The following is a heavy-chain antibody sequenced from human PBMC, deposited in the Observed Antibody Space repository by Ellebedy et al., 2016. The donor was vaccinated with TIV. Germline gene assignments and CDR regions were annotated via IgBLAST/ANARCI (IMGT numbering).Heavy chain of an antibody. CDR3: AKEDYDIMTGSQMYCMDA. D-gene: IGHD3-9*01. CDR2: IKYDGSNK. J-gene: IGHJ6*01. CDR1: GFTFSSYG. Sequence: GESLKISCAASGFTFSSYGMNWVRQGPGKGLDWLAFIKYDGSNKYNDDSVKGRFTISRDKSESTRYLQMKSLRAENTAVYYYAKEDYDIMTGSQMYCMDAWGQGTPVLVS. V-gene: IGHV3-30*02.